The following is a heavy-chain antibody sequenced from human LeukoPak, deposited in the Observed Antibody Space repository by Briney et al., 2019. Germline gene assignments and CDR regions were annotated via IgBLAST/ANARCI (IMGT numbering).Heavy chain of an antibody. V-gene: IGHV4-39*01. CDR3: ARHRGYYDSSGDGYYFDY. CDR1: GGSISNNNYY. J-gene: IGHJ4*02. Sequence: PSETLSLTCTVSGGSISNNNYYWGWIRQPPGKGLEWIGSIFYSGSTYYNPSLKSRVTISVDTSKNQFSLKLTSVTAADTAVYYCARHRGYYDSSGDGYYFDYWGQGTLVTVSS. D-gene: IGHD3-22*01. CDR2: IFYSGST.